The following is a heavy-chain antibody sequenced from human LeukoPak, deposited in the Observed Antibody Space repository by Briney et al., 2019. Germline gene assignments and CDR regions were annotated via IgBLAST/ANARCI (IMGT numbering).Heavy chain of an antibody. CDR1: GYTFTSYG. CDR3: ARDRYVVPAAIPPYYYYDMDV. J-gene: IGHJ6*02. CDR2: ISAYNGNT. Sequence: EASVKVSCKASGYTFTSYGISWVRQAPGQGLEWMGWISAYNGNTNYAQKLQGRVTMTTDTSTSTAYMELRSLRSDDTAVYYCARDRYVVPAAIPPYYYYDMDVWGQGTTVTVSS. V-gene: IGHV1-18*01. D-gene: IGHD2-2*01.